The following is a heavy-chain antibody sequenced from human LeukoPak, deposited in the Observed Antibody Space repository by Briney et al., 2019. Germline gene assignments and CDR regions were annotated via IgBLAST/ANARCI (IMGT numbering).Heavy chain of an antibody. CDR2: ISGSGGST. J-gene: IGHJ3*02. Sequence: GGSLRLSCAASGFTFSSYAMSWVRQAPGKGLEWVSAISGSGGSTYYADSVKGRFTISRDNSKNTLYLQMNSLRAEDTAVYYCAKPQFGAAAGLGDAFDIWGQGTMVTVSS. D-gene: IGHD6-13*01. V-gene: IGHV3-23*01. CDR1: GFTFSSYA. CDR3: AKPQFGAAAGLGDAFDI.